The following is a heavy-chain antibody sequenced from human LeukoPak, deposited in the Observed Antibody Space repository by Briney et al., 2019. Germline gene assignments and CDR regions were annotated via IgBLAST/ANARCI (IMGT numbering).Heavy chain of an antibody. CDR2: IRYDGSNK. CDR3: AKGNPYYYGSGSYAPDDAFDI. J-gene: IGHJ3*02. V-gene: IGHV3-30*02. CDR1: GFTFSSYG. Sequence: GGSLRLSCAASGFTFSSYGMHWVRQAPGKGLEWVAFIRYDGSNKYYADSVKGRFTISRDNSKNTLYLQMNSLRAEDTAVYYCAKGNPYYYGSGSYAPDDAFDIWGQGTMVTVSS. D-gene: IGHD3-10*01.